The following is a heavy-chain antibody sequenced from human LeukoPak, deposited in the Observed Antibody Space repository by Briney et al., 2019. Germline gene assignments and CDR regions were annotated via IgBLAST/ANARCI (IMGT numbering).Heavy chain of an antibody. CDR1: GGSFSSGSYY. Sequence: SETLTLTCTVSGGSFSSGSYYWRWIRQPPGKGLERNRDIYYSGSTNYNPSLKSRVTISVDTSKNQFSLKLSSVTAADTAVYYCARYRVAAAGSFDYWGQGTLVTVSS. CDR2: IYYSGST. CDR3: ARYRVAAAGSFDY. D-gene: IGHD6-13*01. J-gene: IGHJ4*02. V-gene: IGHV4-61*01.